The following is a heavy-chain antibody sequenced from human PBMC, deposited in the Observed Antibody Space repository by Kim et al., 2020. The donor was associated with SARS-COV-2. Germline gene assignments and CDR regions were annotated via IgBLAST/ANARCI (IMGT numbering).Heavy chain of an antibody. D-gene: IGHD5-12*01. Sequence: SETLSLTCTVSGGSISSSSYYWGWIRQPPGKGLEWIGSIYYSGSTYYNPSLKSRVTISVDTSKNQFSLKLSSVTAADTAVYYCARVIPGYSGYAVPHFDYWGQGTLVTVSS. CDR2: IYYSGST. CDR1: GGSISSSSYY. CDR3: ARVIPGYSGYAVPHFDY. V-gene: IGHV4-39*07. J-gene: IGHJ4*02.